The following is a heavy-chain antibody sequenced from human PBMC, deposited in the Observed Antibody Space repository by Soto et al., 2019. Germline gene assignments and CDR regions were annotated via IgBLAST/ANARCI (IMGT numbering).Heavy chain of an antibody. CDR1: GGSISSGDYY. Sequence: SETLSLTCTVSGGSISSGDYYWSWIRQPPGKGLEWIGYIYYSGSTYYNPSLKSRVTISVDTSKNQFSLKLSSVTAADTAVYYCARDTNNGGYYYYYGMDVWGQGTTVTVSS. D-gene: IGHD4-17*01. J-gene: IGHJ6*02. CDR3: ARDTNNGGYYYYYGMDV. CDR2: IYYSGST. V-gene: IGHV4-30-4*01.